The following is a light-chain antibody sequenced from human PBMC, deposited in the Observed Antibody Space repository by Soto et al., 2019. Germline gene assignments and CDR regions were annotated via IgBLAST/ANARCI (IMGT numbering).Light chain of an antibody. V-gene: IGKV1-5*03. Sequence: DIQMTQSPSTLSASVGDRVSITCRASQRISSWLAWFQQKPGKAPKLMIYKASSLESGVPSRFSGSGSGTEFTLTISSLQPGDFATYYCQQFNSYPYTFGQGTKLEIK. CDR1: QRISSW. CDR2: KAS. J-gene: IGKJ2*01. CDR3: QQFNSYPYT.